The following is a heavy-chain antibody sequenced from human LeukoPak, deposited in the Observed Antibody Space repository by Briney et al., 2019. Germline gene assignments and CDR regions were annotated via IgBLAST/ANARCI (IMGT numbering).Heavy chain of an antibody. J-gene: IGHJ3*01. D-gene: IGHD1-26*01. Sequence: PSETLSLTCTVSGGSISSGSYYWSWIRQPAGKGLEWIGRTYTSGSTNYNPSLKSRVTISVDTSKNQFSLKLSSVTAADTAVYYCARVGRRDAFDVWGQGTMVTVSS. CDR2: TYTSGST. V-gene: IGHV4-61*02. CDR3: ARVGRRDAFDV. CDR1: GGSISSGSYY.